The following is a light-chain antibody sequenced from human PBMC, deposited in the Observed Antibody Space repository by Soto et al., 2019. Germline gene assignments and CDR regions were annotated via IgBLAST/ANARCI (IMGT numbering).Light chain of an antibody. CDR2: DVS. CDR3: QQYTQSLWT. Sequence: IVLTQSPGTLSLSPGERATLSCRTSQSVSDNQLAWYQQKPGQAPRLLTYDVSIRATTIPDRFSGSGSGTDFTLTIDTLEPEDFAMYYCQQYTQSLWTFGPGTKVESK. V-gene: IGKV3-20*01. CDR1: QSVSDNQ. J-gene: IGKJ1*01.